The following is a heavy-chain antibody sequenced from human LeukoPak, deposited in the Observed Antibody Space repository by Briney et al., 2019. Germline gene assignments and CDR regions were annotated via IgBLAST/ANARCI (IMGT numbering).Heavy chain of an antibody. V-gene: IGHV4-39*07. Sequence: SETLSLTCTVSGGSIISSGYHWGWIRQPPGEGLEWIGSIYYSGSTYYNPSLKSRVTISVDTSKNQFSLKLSSVTAADTAVYYCASMSGSSGYRNYYYYGMDVWGQGTTVTVSS. CDR1: GGSIISSGYH. CDR3: ASMSGSSGYRNYYYYGMDV. J-gene: IGHJ6*02. D-gene: IGHD3-22*01. CDR2: IYYSGST.